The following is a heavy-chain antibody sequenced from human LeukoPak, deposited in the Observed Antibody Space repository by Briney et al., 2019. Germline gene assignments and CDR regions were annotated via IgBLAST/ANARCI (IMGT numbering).Heavy chain of an antibody. Sequence: TPSETLSLTCAVYGGSFSGYYWSWIRQPPGKGLEWIGEINHSGSTNYNPSLKSRVTISVDTSKNQFSLKLSSVTAADTAVYYCAREADYDILTGSSWFDPWGQGTLVTVSS. CDR2: INHSGST. D-gene: IGHD3-9*01. CDR1: GGSFSGYY. V-gene: IGHV4-34*01. J-gene: IGHJ5*02. CDR3: AREADYDILTGSSWFDP.